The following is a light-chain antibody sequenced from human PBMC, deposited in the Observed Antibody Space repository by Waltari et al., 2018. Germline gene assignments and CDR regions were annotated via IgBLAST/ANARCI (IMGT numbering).Light chain of an antibody. CDR3: QQYNSYPWT. V-gene: IGKV1-5*03. CDR1: QRITSW. CDR2: KAS. Sequence: DIQMTQSPSTLSASVGDRVTITCRASQRITSWLAWYQQIPGKPPKLLIYKASTLESGVPSRFSGSGSGTEFTLTISSLQPDDCATYYCQQYNSYPWTFGHGTKVELK. J-gene: IGKJ1*01.